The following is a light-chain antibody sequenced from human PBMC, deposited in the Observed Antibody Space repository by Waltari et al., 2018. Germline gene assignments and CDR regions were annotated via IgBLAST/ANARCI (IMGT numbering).Light chain of an antibody. CDR2: DAS. CDR3: QQYDTLPIT. V-gene: IGKV1-33*01. CDR1: QAIGSY. Sequence: EIQMTQSPSSLSASVGDRVTITCQASQAIGSYLNWYQQKSGKAPKLLIYDASNLETGVPSRFGGSKSGTYFTFTISSLQPEDIANYYCQQYDTLPITFGQGTRLEIK. J-gene: IGKJ5*01.